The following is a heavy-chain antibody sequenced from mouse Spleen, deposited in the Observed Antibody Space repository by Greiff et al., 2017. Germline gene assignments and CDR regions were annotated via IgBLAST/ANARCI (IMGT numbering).Heavy chain of an antibody. J-gene: IGHJ1*03. V-gene: IGHV1-43*01. Sequence: EVQVVESGPELVKPGASVKISCKASGYSFTGYYMHWVKQSSEKSLEWIGEINPSTGGTSYNQKFKGKATLTVDKSSSTAYMQLKSLTSEDSAVYYCARLRYFDVWGTGTTVTVSS. CDR3: ARLRYFDV. CDR2: INPSTGGT. CDR1: GYSFTGYY.